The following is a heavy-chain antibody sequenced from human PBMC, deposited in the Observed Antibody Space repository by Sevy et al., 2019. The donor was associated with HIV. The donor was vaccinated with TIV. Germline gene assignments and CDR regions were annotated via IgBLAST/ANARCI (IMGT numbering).Heavy chain of an antibody. Sequence: GGSLRLSCAASGFTFSSYWMSWVRQAPGKGLEWVANIKQDGSEKYYVDSVKGRFTISRDNAKNSLYLQMNSLRAEDTAVYYYARVTAARIYYYYYGMDVWGQGTTVTVSS. CDR3: ARVTAARIYYYYYGMDV. CDR2: IKQDGSEK. CDR1: GFTFSSYW. D-gene: IGHD6-6*01. V-gene: IGHV3-7*01. J-gene: IGHJ6*02.